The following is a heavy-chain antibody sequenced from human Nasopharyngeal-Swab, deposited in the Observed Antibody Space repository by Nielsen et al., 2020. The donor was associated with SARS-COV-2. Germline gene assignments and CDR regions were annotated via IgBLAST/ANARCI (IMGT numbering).Heavy chain of an antibody. J-gene: IGHJ4*02. V-gene: IGHV3-74*01. D-gene: IGHD3-10*01. CDR3: AKDIAMVRGVISFPYFDY. CDR2: INSDGSII. Sequence: WIRQPPGKGLVWVSRINSDGSIIDYADSVKGRFTISRDNAKNTLYLQMNSLRAEDTAVYYCAKDIAMVRGVISFPYFDYWGQGTLVTVSS.